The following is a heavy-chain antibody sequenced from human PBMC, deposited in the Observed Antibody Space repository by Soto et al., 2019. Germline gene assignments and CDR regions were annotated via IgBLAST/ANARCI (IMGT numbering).Heavy chain of an antibody. V-gene: IGHV3-30*03. CDR2: ISYDGSNK. D-gene: IGHD5-12*01. CDR3: GVGGGYEFEVVDY. CDR1: GFTFSSYG. Sequence: GGSLRLSCAASGFTFSSYGMHWVRQAPGKGLEWVAVISYDGSNKYYADSVKGRFTISRDNSKNTLYLQMNSLRAEDTAVYYCGVGGGYEFEVVDYWGQGTLVTVSS. J-gene: IGHJ4*02.